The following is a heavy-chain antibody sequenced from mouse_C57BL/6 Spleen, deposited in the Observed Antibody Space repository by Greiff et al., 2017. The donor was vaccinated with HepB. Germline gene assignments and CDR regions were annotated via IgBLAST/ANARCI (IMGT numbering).Heavy chain of an antibody. CDR2: IDPSDSET. Sequence: VQLQQPGAELVRPGSSVKLSCKASGYTFTSYWMHWVKQRPIQGLEWIGNIDPSDSETHYNHKFKDKATLTVDKSSSTAYMQLSSLTSEDSAVYYCAREGYYGSSYGYFDVWGTGTTVTVSS. D-gene: IGHD1-1*01. CDR1: GYTFTSYW. CDR3: AREGYYGSSYGYFDV. J-gene: IGHJ1*03. V-gene: IGHV1-52*01.